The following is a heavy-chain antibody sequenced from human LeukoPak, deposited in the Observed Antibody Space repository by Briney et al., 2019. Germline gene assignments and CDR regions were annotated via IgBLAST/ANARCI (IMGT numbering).Heavy chain of an antibody. V-gene: IGHV4-59*01. J-gene: IGHJ3*02. CDR1: GGSISSYY. D-gene: IGHD5-18*01. CDR2: IYYSGST. CDR3: ARGGPRRAMVTRAFDI. Sequence: SETLSLTCTVSGGSISSYYWSWIRQPPGKGLEWIGYIYYSGSTNYNPSLKSRVTISVDTSKNQFSLKLSSVTAADTAVYYCARGGPRRAMVTRAFDIWGQGTMVTVSS.